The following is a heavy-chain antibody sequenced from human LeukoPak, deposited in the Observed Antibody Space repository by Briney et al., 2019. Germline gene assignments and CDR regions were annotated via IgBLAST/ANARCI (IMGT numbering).Heavy chain of an antibody. J-gene: IGHJ2*01. D-gene: IGHD1-7*01. CDR3: ARHTSPGTTLYFDL. V-gene: IGHV4-59*08. CDR2: IYNSEYT. Sequence: PSETLSLTCTVSGGSISSYYWSWIRQPPGKGLEWIAYIYNSEYTNYNPSLKSRASISVDTSKNLCSLRLRSVTAADTAVYYCARHTSPGTTLYFDLWGRGTLVTVSS. CDR1: GGSISSYY.